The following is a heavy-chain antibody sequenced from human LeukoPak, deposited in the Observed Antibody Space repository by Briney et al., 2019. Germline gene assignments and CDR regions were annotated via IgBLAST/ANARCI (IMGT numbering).Heavy chain of an antibody. J-gene: IGHJ4*02. D-gene: IGHD2-2*02. CDR1: GGSISSGGYS. CDR3: ARVCSSTSCYTIDY. V-gene: IGHV4-30-2*01. Sequence: SETLSLTCAVSGGSISSGGYSWSWIRQPPGKGLEWIGYIYHSGSTYYNPSLKSRVTISVDTSKNQFSLKLSSVTAADTAVYYCARVCSSTSCYTIDYWGQGTLVTVSS. CDR2: IYHSGST.